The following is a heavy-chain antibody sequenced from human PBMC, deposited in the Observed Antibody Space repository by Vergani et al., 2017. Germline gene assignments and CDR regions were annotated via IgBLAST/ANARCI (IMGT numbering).Heavy chain of an antibody. J-gene: IGHJ4*02. V-gene: IGHV3-30*02. Sequence: QVQLVETGGGVVQPGGSLRLYCATSGFSFNTYGAHWVRQAPGKGLEWVAFIGYDGRIKYNVDSVKGRFTISRDTSKKTLSLQMRSLRPDDTAVYYCATDVRENSDYGYFDYFGQGTLVTVSS. CDR3: ATDVRENSDYGYFDY. D-gene: IGHD4-17*01. CDR2: IGYDGRIK. CDR1: GFSFNTYG.